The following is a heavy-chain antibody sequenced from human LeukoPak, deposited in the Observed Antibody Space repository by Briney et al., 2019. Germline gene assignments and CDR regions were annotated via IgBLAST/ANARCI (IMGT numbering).Heavy chain of an antibody. CDR1: GFTFSSYA. V-gene: IGHV3-30-3*01. CDR3: ARGRDYVWGSYRPLDY. D-gene: IGHD3-16*02. Sequence: PGGTLRLSCAASGFTFSSYAMHWVRQAPGKGLEWVAVISYDGSNKYYADSVKGRFTISRDNSKNTLYLQMNSLRAEDTAVYYCARGRDYVWGSYRPLDYWGQGTLVTVSS. CDR2: ISYDGSNK. J-gene: IGHJ4*02.